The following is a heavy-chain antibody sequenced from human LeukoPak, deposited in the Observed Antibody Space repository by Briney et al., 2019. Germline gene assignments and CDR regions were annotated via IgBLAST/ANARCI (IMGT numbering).Heavy chain of an antibody. V-gene: IGHV4-61*02. D-gene: IGHD2-15*01. Sequence: PSETLSLTCTVSGGSISSGSYYWSWIRQPAGKGLEWIGRIYTSGSTNYNPSLKSRVTISVDTSKNQFSLKLSSVTAADTAVYYCAGLVVVVAAPGYYYGMDVWGQGTTVTASS. J-gene: IGHJ6*02. CDR2: IYTSGST. CDR1: GGSISSGSYY. CDR3: AGLVVVVAAPGYYYGMDV.